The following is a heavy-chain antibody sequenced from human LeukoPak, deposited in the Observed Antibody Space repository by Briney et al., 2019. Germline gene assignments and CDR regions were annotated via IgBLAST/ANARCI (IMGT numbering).Heavy chain of an antibody. CDR1: GFTFSDYD. V-gene: IGHV3-11*01. Sequence: GGSLRLSCAASGFTFSDYDMSWIRQAPGKGLDWVSYISSTGHGIYDADSVKGRFTTSRGNAKNSLYLQMHSLRAEDTAVYYCASLDRGAFDYWGQGTLVTVSS. CDR3: ASLDRGAFDY. CDR2: ISSTGHGI. D-gene: IGHD1-26*01. J-gene: IGHJ4*02.